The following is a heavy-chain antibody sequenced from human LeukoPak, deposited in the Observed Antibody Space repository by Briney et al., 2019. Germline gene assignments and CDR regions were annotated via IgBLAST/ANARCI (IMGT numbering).Heavy chain of an antibody. D-gene: IGHD5-12*01. CDR3: ARVRDLYRDY. Sequence: PGGSLRLSCAASGFTFSSYTMNWVRQAPGQGLEWVSSISGGSTYTFYADSVMGRFTISRDNAKNSLYLHMSSLRAEDTAVYYCARVRDLYRDYWGQGILVTVSS. J-gene: IGHJ4*02. CDR1: GFTFSSYT. V-gene: IGHV3-21*01. CDR2: ISGGSTYT.